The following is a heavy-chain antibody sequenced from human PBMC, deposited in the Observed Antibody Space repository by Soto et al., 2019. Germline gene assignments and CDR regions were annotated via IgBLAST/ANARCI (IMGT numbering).Heavy chain of an antibody. CDR3: AKVLSGYHPRYALDI. Sequence: GGSLRLSCAASGFTFSSYSMNWVRQAPGKGLEWVSPISASSGNTYYANSVKGRFTISRDNSKNSLYLQMNSLKTEDTAVYYCAKVLSGYHPRYALDIWGQGTTVTVSS. CDR1: GFTFSSYS. J-gene: IGHJ3*02. CDR2: ISASSGNT. D-gene: IGHD3-22*01. V-gene: IGHV3-21*04.